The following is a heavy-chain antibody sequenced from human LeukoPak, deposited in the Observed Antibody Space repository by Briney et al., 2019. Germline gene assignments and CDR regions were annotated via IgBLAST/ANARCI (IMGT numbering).Heavy chain of an antibody. CDR1: GYTFLGYY. V-gene: IGHV1-2*02. J-gene: IGHJ4*02. D-gene: IGHD6-6*01. CDR2: INPNSGGT. CDR3: AREHSSSSGKVFDY. Sequence: GASVKVSCKASGYTFLGYYMHWVRQAPGHGLEWMGWINPNSGGTNYAQKFQGRVTMTRDTSISTAYMELSRLRSDDTAVYYCAREHSSSSGKVFDYWGQGTLVTVSS.